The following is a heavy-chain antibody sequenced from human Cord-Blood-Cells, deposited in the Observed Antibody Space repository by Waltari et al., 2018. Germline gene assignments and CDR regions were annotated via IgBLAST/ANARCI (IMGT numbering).Heavy chain of an antibody. CDR1: GYTFTGYY. Sequence: QVQLVQSGAEVKKPGASVKVSCKASGYTFTGYYMHWVRQAPGPGLEWMGWINPNSGGTNYAQKFQGWVTMTRDTSISTAYMELSRLRSDDTAVYYCARAAGGRGYSGSYYFDYWGQGTLVTVSS. CDR3: ARAAGGRGYSGSYYFDY. V-gene: IGHV1-2*04. J-gene: IGHJ4*02. CDR2: INPNSGGT. D-gene: IGHD5-12*01.